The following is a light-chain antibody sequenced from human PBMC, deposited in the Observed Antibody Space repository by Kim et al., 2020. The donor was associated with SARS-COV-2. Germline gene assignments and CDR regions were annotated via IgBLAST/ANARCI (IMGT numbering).Light chain of an antibody. CDR2: GTS. J-gene: IGKJ1*01. Sequence: VMTQSPATLSVSPGERATLSCRASQSVSSNLAWYQQKPGQAPRLLIYGTSTRATGIPARFSGSGSGTEFTLIISSLQSEDFAVYYWQQYNNWPRRFGQGNKVDIK. V-gene: IGKV3-15*01. CDR3: QQYNNWPRR. CDR1: QSVSSN.